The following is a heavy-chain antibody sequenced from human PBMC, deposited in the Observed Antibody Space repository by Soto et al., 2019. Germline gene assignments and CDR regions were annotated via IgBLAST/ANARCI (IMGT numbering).Heavy chain of an antibody. Sequence: GGSLRLSCAASGFTFSSYAMSWVRQAPGKGLEWVSAISGSGGSTYYADSVKGRFTISRDNSKNTLYLQMNSLRAEDTAVYYCAKVSVVIPSYSSSSPHYFDYWGQGTLVTVSS. CDR1: GFTFSSYA. J-gene: IGHJ4*02. CDR2: ISGSGGST. D-gene: IGHD6-6*01. CDR3: AKVSVVIPSYSSSSPHYFDY. V-gene: IGHV3-23*01.